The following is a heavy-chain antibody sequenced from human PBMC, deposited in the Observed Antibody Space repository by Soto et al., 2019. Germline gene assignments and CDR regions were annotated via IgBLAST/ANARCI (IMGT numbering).Heavy chain of an antibody. CDR1: GFTFDDYG. CDR3: ARDGGWDYDSSGYFY. J-gene: IGHJ4*02. CDR2: INWNGGST. Sequence: GGSLRLSCAASGFTFDDYGMSWVRQAPGKGLEWVSGINWNGGSTGYADSVKGRFTISRDNAKNSLYLQMNSLRAEDTALYYCARDGGWDYDSSGYFYWGQGTLVTVSS. D-gene: IGHD3-22*01. V-gene: IGHV3-20*04.